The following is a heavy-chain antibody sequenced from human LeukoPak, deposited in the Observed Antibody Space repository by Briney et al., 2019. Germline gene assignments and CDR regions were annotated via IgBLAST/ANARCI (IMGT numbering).Heavy chain of an antibody. CDR1: GFTFSGYE. D-gene: IGHD2-2*01. V-gene: IGHV3-48*03. Sequence: GGSLRLSCAASGFTFSGYEMNWVRQAPGKGLEWVSYISSSGGIIYYADSVKGRFTISRDNAKNSLSLQMNSLRAEDTAVYYCARDGRYCGTTSCPLAAFDCWGQGTLVTVSS. J-gene: IGHJ4*02. CDR2: ISSSGGII. CDR3: ARDGRYCGTTSCPLAAFDC.